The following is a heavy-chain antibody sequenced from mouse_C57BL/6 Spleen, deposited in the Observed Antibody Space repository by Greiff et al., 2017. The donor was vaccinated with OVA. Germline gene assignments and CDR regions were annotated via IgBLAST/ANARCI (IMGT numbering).Heavy chain of an antibody. CDR2: INPYNGGT. V-gene: IGHV1-19*01. CDR3: ARGRTYGNYFDY. D-gene: IGHD2-1*01. J-gene: IGHJ2*01. Sequence: EVKLQESGPVLVKPGASVKMSCKASGYTFTDYYMNWVKQSHGKSLEWIGVINPYNGGTSYNQKFKGKATLTVDKSSSTAYMELNSLTSEDSAVYYCARGRTYGNYFDYWGQGTTLTVSS. CDR1: GYTFTDYY.